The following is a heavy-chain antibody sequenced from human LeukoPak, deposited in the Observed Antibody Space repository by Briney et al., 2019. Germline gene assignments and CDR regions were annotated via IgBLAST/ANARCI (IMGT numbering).Heavy chain of an antibody. J-gene: IGHJ6*03. CDR2: IWYDGSNK. V-gene: IGHV3-33*06. CDR3: AKEGYYGSGSYYMDV. Sequence: PGRSLRLSCAASGFTFSSYGMHWVRQAPGKGLEWVAVIWYDGSNKYYADSVKGRFTISRDNSKNTLYLQMNSLRAEDTAVYYCAKEGYYGSGSYYMDVWGKGTTVTASS. CDR1: GFTFSSYG. D-gene: IGHD3-10*01.